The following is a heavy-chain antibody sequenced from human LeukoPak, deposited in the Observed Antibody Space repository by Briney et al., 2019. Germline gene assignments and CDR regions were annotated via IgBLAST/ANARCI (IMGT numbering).Heavy chain of an antibody. Sequence: PSETLSLTCAVYGGSFSGYYWSWIRQSPREGLEWIGSIYLSGTTYYSPSLESRIAISVDTSKNQFSLKLSSVTAADTAVYFCAREDYGDYGRYFDNWGRGTLVTVSS. D-gene: IGHD4-17*01. CDR3: AREDYGDYGRYFDN. V-gene: IGHV4-34*01. CDR2: IYLSGTT. J-gene: IGHJ4*02. CDR1: GGSFSGYY.